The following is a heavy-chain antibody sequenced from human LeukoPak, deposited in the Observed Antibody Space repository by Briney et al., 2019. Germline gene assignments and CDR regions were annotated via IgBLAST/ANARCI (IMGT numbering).Heavy chain of an antibody. CDR3: ARVTKVLTGLNWFDP. D-gene: IGHD3-9*01. CDR2: INHSGST. CDR1: SXSISSTSDH. J-gene: IGHJ5*02. V-gene: IGHV4-39*07. Sequence: SETLSLTWTASSXSISSTSDHWGWIRQPPGKGQEWIGEINHSGSTNYNPSLKSRVTISVDTSKNQFSLKLSSVTAADTAVYYCARVTKVLTGLNWFDPWGQGTLVTVSS.